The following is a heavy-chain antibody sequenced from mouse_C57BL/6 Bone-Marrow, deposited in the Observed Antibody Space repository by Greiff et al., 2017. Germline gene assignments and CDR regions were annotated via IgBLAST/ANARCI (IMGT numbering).Heavy chain of an antibody. Sequence: QVQLQQPGAELVMPGASVKLSCKASGYTFTSYWMHWVKQRPGQGLEWIGEIDPSDSYTNYIQKFKGKSTLTVDKSSSTSYMQLSSLTSEDSAVYYCAGSYYYGSSYWFAYWGQGTLVTVSA. D-gene: IGHD1-1*01. V-gene: IGHV1-69*01. CDR1: GYTFTSYW. J-gene: IGHJ3*01. CDR3: AGSYYYGSSYWFAY. CDR2: IDPSDSYT.